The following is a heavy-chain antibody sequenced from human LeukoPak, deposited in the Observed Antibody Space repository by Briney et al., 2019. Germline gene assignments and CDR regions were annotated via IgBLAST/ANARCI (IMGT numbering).Heavy chain of an antibody. CDR1: GFTFSDYN. D-gene: IGHD3-9*01. V-gene: IGHV3-11*01. J-gene: IGHJ6*02. Sequence: GGSLRLSCAASGFTFSDYNMNWGRQAPGKGLEWVSYITNGGSTIHHADSVKGRFTISRDNAKKTLYLQMNSLRAEDTDVYYCARSIGLTGGGVDVWGQGTTVTVSS. CDR3: ARSIGLTGGGVDV. CDR2: ITNGGSTI.